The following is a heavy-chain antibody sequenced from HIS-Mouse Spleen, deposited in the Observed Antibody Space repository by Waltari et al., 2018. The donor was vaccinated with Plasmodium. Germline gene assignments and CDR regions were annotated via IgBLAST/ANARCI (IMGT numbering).Heavy chain of an antibody. CDR1: GSTFTGYY. CDR3: ATKGGSSSAFDI. D-gene: IGHD6-6*01. J-gene: IGHJ3*02. Sequence: QVQLVQSGAEVKKPGASVKVSCKASGSTFTGYYMHWLPQAPGQGLEWMGGINPNSGGTNYAQKFQGRVTMTRDTSISTAYMELSRLRSDDTAVYYCATKGGSSSAFDIWGQGTMVTVSS. V-gene: IGHV1-2*02. CDR2: INPNSGGT.